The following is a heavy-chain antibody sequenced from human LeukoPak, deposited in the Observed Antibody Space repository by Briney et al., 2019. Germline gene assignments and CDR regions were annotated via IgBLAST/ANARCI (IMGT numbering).Heavy chain of an antibody. CDR2: INSDGRIT. J-gene: IGHJ4*02. CDR1: GFTFSDYW. CDR3: ARIYYYDSSGYYPMDY. Sequence: GGSLRLSCAASGFTFSDYWMHWVRQAPGKGLVGVSRINSDGRITSYADSVKGRFTISRDNSKNTLYLQMNSLRAEDTAVYYCARIYYYDSSGYYPMDYWGQGTLVTVSS. V-gene: IGHV3-74*01. D-gene: IGHD3-22*01.